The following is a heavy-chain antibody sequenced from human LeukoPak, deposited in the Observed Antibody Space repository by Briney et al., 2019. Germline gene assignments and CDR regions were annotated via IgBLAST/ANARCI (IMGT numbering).Heavy chain of an antibody. CDR2: ISYDGSNK. CDR3: ARDSLPQWLSYYFDY. D-gene: IGHD6-19*01. J-gene: IGHJ4*02. V-gene: IGHV3-30*04. CDR1: GFTFSSYA. Sequence: GGSLRLSCAASGFTFSSYAMHWVRQAPGKGLEWVAVISYDGSNKYYADSVKGRFTISRDNSKNTLYLQMNSLRAEDTAVYYCARDSLPQWLSYYFDYWGQGTLVTVSS.